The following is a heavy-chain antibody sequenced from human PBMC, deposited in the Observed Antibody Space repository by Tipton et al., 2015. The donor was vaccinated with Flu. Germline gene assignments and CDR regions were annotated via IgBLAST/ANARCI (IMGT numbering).Heavy chain of an antibody. CDR3: SRGPDNAKTLT. J-gene: IGHJ4*02. CDR2: LFPGLTN. CDR1: DNSISGFY. Sequence: TLSLTCTVSDNSISGFYWSWLRQTPGKGLEYVAHLFPGLTNYYSPSFRGRVRISMDMSKREFSLTMDSVTTADTAIYFCSRGPDNAKTLTWGRGILVTVSS. V-gene: IGHV4-59*01. D-gene: IGHD1-1*01.